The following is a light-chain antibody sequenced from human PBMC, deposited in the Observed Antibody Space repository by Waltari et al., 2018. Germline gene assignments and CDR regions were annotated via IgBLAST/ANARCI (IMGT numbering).Light chain of an antibody. J-gene: IGKJ4*01. Sequence: IVMTQSPATLSVSPGERATLSCRASESVSDNLAWYQQKPGQSPRLLIYGASTRATGVSPRFSGSGSGTEFSLTISSLQSEDVAIYYCQQFNNWPQTFGGGTQVEIK. V-gene: IGKV3-15*01. CDR2: GAS. CDR3: QQFNNWPQT. CDR1: ESVSDN.